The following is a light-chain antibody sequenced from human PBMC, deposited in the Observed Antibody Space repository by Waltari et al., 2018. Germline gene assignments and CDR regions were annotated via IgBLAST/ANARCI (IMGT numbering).Light chain of an antibody. CDR2: QAP. CDR3: QNHERLPAT. J-gene: IGKJ1*01. CDR1: QSVGRF. Sequence: ELVLTQSPGPLSLSPGERATLACRASQSVGRFLAWYQQKPGQAPRLLIYQAPNRATGIPDRFSGSGSGTDFSLTISRLEPEDFAVYYCQNHERLPATFGQGTKVEI. V-gene: IGKV3-20*01.